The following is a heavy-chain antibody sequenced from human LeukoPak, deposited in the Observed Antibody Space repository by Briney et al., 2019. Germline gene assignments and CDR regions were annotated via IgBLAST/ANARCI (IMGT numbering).Heavy chain of an antibody. CDR3: ARDENYYDSSGYYSLDAFDI. V-gene: IGHV1-18*01. D-gene: IGHD3-22*01. J-gene: IGHJ3*02. CDR2: ISAYNGNT. Sequence: ASVKVSCKASGYTFTSYGISWVRQAPGQGLEWMGWISAYNGNTNYAQKPQGRVTMTTDTSTSTAYMELRSLRSDDTAVYYCARDENYYDSSGYYSLDAFDIWGQGTMVTVSS. CDR1: GYTFTSYG.